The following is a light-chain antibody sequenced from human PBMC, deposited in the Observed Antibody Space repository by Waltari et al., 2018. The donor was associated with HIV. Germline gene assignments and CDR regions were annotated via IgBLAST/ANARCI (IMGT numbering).Light chain of an antibody. J-gene: IGKJ5*01. V-gene: IGKV3-15*01. Sequence: EIVMTQSPATLSVSPGDRATLSCRASQSVRSSVAWYQQRPGQAPGLLIYSTSIRATGIPARFSGSGSETEFTLTISNLQSEDFAVYYCQQHSNWPLSITFGQGTRLQIK. CDR2: STS. CDR1: QSVRSS. CDR3: QQHSNWPLSIT.